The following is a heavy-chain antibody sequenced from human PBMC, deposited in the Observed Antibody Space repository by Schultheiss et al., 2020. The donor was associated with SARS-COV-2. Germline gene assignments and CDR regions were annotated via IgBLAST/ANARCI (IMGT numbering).Heavy chain of an antibody. CDR3: ARGGWHYYYGMDV. D-gene: IGHD5-24*01. V-gene: IGHV4-59*12. Sequence: SETLSLTCAVYGGSFSGYYWNWIRQPPGKGLEWIGYIYYSGSTNYHPSLKSRVTISVDKSKNQFSLKLSSVTAADTAVYYCARGGWHYYYGMDVWGQGTTVTVSS. CDR1: GGSFSGYY. CDR2: IYYSGST. J-gene: IGHJ6*02.